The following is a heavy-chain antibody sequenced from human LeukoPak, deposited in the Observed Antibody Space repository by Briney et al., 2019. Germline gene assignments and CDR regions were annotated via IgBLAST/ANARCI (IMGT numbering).Heavy chain of an antibody. CDR3: ARANWNDDAFDI. CDR2: IYSGGTT. Sequence: GGSLRLSCAASGFAVSSNYMSWVRQAPGKGLEWVSVIYSGGTTYYADSVKGRFTISRDNSKNTLYLQMNSLRADDTAVYYCARANWNDDAFDIWGQGTMVTVS. D-gene: IGHD1-20*01. V-gene: IGHV3-66*01. J-gene: IGHJ3*02. CDR1: GFAVSSNY.